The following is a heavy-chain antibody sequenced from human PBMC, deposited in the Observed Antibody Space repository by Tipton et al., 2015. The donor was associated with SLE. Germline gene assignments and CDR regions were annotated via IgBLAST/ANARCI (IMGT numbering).Heavy chain of an antibody. CDR1: GGSISSSSYY. CDR3: AKYYYDATGYQSVDY. V-gene: IGHV4-39*07. Sequence: TLSLTCTVSGGSISSSSYYWGWIRQPPGKGLEWIGSIYYSGSTYYNPSLKSRVTISVDTSKNQFSLKLTSVTAADTAVYYCAKYYYDATGYQSVDYWGQGALVTVSS. CDR2: IYYSGST. D-gene: IGHD3-22*01. J-gene: IGHJ4*02.